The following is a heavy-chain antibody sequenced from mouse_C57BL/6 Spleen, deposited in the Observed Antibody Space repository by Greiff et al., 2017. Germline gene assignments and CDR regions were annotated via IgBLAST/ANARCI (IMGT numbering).Heavy chain of an antibody. Sequence: EVQLQEPGPELVKPGASVKISCKASGYSFTVYYMNWVKQSTGKGLEWIGVIYPNYGTTSYNQKFKGKATLTVDQSSSTAYMQLNSLTSEASAVYYCARGGGSPHFDYWGQGTTLTVSS. D-gene: IGHD1-1*01. CDR1: GYSFTVYY. J-gene: IGHJ2*01. V-gene: IGHV1-39*01. CDR3: ARGGGSPHFDY. CDR2: IYPNYGTT.